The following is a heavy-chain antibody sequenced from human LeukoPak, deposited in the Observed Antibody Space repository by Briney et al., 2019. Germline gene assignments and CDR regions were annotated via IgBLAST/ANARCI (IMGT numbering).Heavy chain of an antibody. Sequence: GSLRLSCAASGFTFSSYGMHWVRQAPGKGLEWVAFIRYDGSNKYYADSVKGRFTISRDNSKNTLYLQMNSLRAEDTAVYYCAKDPSRITMIVGEIDYWGQGTLVTVSS. CDR3: AKDPSRITMIVGEIDY. J-gene: IGHJ4*02. CDR1: GFTFSSYG. D-gene: IGHD3-22*01. CDR2: IRYDGSNK. V-gene: IGHV3-30*02.